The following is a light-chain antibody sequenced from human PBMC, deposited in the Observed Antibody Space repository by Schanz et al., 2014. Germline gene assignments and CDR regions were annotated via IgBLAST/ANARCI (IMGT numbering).Light chain of an antibody. J-gene: IGKJ1*01. V-gene: IGKV3-15*01. Sequence: EVVMTQSPATLSGSPGQRATLTCRASQSVGGDLAWYQKKPGQAPRLLIFGASTRATGVAARFRGSGSGTQFTLTISSLQSDDFAVYYCQHYQNPWTFGQGTRVEIK. CDR2: GAS. CDR1: QSVGGD. CDR3: QHYQNPWT.